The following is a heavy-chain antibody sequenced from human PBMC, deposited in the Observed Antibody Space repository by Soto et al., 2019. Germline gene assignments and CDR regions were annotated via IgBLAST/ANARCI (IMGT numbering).Heavy chain of an antibody. CDR3: TRPPLVMSGYYTWVVWIYDY. J-gene: IGHJ4*02. CDR1: GFTFSNAW. V-gene: IGHV3-15*01. D-gene: IGHD3-3*01. Sequence: GGSLRLSCAASGFTFSNAWMSWVRQAPGKGLEWVGRIKSKTDGGTTDYAAPVKGRFTISRDDSKNTLYLQMNSLKTEDTAVYYCTRPPLVMSGYYTWVVWIYDYWGQGTLVTVSS. CDR2: IKSKTDGGTT.